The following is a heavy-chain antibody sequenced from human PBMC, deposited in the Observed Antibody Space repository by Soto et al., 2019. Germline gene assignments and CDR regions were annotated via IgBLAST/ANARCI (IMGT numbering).Heavy chain of an antibody. V-gene: IGHV3-7*01. CDR3: ARGGFSYGTGIEH. J-gene: IGHJ5*02. CDR2: KKQDGSEE. Sequence: GSLRVSFAACGFRISRYWMIWVRQAPGKGLEWVADKKQDGSEEYYVDSVKGRFTVSRDNAKNSVYFQLTSLRVEDTALYYWARGGFSYGTGIEHWGQGALVTVSS. D-gene: IGHD5-18*01. CDR1: GFRISRYW.